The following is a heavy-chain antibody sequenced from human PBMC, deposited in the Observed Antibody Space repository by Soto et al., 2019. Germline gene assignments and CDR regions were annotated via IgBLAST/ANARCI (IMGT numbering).Heavy chain of an antibody. Sequence: QVQLVQPGAEVRKPGASVKVSCKASGDTFTNFDFNWVRQPTGQGLEGIGWMRANSGDTGHAQKFQGRVSMTRDTSMSPAYMELSSLRAEDTAVYYCARYIYGQGFKAWGQGTLVFVSS. CDR1: GDTFTNFD. V-gene: IGHV1-8*01. CDR3: ARYIYGQGFKA. J-gene: IGHJ5*02. CDR2: MRANSGDT. D-gene: IGHD3-3*02.